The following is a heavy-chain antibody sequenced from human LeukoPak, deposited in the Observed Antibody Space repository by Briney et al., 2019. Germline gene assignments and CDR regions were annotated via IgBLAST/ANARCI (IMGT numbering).Heavy chain of an antibody. J-gene: IGHJ4*02. CDR1: GFTVSNNY. CDR2: IYTDGRT. CDR3: AREGPNYFDY. D-gene: IGHD2-8*01. Sequence: GGSLRLSCAASGFTVSNNYMSWARQAPGKGLEWVSVIYTDGRTYYADSVKGRFIISRDNSKNTLSLQMNSPRVEDTAVYYCAREGPNYFDYWGQGTLVTVSS. V-gene: IGHV3-53*01.